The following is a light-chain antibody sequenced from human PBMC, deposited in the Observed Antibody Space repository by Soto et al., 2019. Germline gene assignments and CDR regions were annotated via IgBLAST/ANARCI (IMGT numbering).Light chain of an antibody. CDR2: EGS. CDR3: CSYAGSNTLVV. V-gene: IGLV2-23*01. J-gene: IGLJ1*01. CDR1: SSDIGSYNL. Sequence: QSVLTQPASVSGSPGQSITISCTGTSSDIGSYNLVSWYQQHPGTAPKLMIYEGSKRPSGVSYRFSGSKSGNTASLTISGLQAEDEADCYCCSYAGSNTLVVFGTGTKLTVL.